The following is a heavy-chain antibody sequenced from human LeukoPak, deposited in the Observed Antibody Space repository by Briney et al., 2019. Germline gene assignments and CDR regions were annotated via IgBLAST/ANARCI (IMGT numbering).Heavy chain of an antibody. D-gene: IGHD1-26*01. J-gene: IGHJ4*02. V-gene: IGHV4-31*03. CDR3: ASQIVGAFFAY. Sequence: SETLSLTCTVSGGSISSGGYYWSWIRQHPGKGLEWIGYIYYSGSTYYNPSLKSRVAISLDTSETQFSLKLTSVTAADTAIYYCASQIVGAFFAYWGQGTLVTVSS. CDR2: IYYSGST. CDR1: GGSISSGGYY.